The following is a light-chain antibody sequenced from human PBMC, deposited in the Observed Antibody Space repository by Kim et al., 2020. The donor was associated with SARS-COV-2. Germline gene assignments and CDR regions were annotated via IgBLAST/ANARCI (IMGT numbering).Light chain of an antibody. V-gene: IGKV1-5*01. Sequence: ASVGDRVTIAGRASQSIHKWLAWYQQKPGTAPKLLIYDASDLEDGVPSRFNGNGSGTEFSLTIGSLQPNDFATYYCQQYNTSLRTFGQGTKVDIK. CDR3: QQYNTSLRT. CDR2: DAS. J-gene: IGKJ1*01. CDR1: QSIHKW.